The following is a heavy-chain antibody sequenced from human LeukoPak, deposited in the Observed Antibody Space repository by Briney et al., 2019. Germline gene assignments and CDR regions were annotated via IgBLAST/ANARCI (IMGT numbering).Heavy chain of an antibody. Sequence: SETLSLTCTVSGDSISPYFRSWIRQPPGKGLEWIGYIYYSGNTNYNPSLKSRVTISVDTSKNQFSLNLSSVTAADTAVYYCARTSGGSDYLGVFDYWGQGTLVTVSS. CDR3: ARTSGGSDYLGVFDY. V-gene: IGHV4-59*12. CDR1: GDSISPYF. CDR2: IYYSGNT. D-gene: IGHD2-21*01. J-gene: IGHJ4*02.